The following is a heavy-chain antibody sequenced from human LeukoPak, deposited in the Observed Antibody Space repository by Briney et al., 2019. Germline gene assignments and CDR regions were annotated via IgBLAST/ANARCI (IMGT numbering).Heavy chain of an antibody. CDR2: MNPNSGNT. D-gene: IGHD3-10*01. J-gene: IGHJ5*02. CDR3: ARGPSRDYGSGSSWFDP. V-gene: IGHV1-8*01. CDR1: GYTFTTYD. Sequence: ASVKVSCKASGYTFTTYDVNWVRQVTGQGLEWMGWMNPNSGNTGYAQKIQGRVTMTRNTSINAAYMELSSLRSEDTAVYYCARGPSRDYGSGSSWFDPWGQGTLVTVSS.